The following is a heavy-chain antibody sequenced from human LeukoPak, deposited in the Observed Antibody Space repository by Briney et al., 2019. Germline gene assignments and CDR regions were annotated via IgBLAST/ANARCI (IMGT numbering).Heavy chain of an antibody. CDR3: ASRTEAYCGGDCYPLYYFDY. CDR2: IYYSGST. D-gene: IGHD2-21*02. J-gene: IGHJ4*02. Sequence: SETLSLTCTVSGGSISSSSYYCGWIRQPPGKGLEWIGSIYYSGSTYYNPSLKSRVTISVDTSKNQFSLKLSSVTAADTAVYYCASRTEAYCGGDCYPLYYFDYWGQGTLVTVSS. V-gene: IGHV4-39*07. CDR1: GGSISSSSYY.